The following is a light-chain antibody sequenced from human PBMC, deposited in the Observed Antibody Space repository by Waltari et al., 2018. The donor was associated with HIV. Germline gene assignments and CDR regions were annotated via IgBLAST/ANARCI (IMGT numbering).Light chain of an antibody. J-gene: IGKJ2*01. CDR3: MQGTHWPHT. CDR1: QGLVYTDGKTY. V-gene: IGKV2-30*01. CDR2: KVS. Sequence: DVVLTQSPLSLPVTLGQPASISCGSSQGLVYTDGKTYLTWFQQRPGQSPRRLIYKVSNRDSRAPDRFIGSGSGTNFTLTISRVEAEDVGLYYCMQGTHWPHTFGQGTKLEI.